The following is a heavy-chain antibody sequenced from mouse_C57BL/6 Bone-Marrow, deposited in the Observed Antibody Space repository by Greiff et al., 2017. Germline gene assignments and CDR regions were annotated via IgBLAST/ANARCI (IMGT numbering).Heavy chain of an antibody. CDR3: TTSGYDD. V-gene: IGHV14-4*01. J-gene: IGHJ2*01. D-gene: IGHD2-2*01. CDR2: LDPENGDT. CDR1: GFNIKDDY. Sequence: VHVKQSGAELVRPGASVKLSCTASGFNIKDDYMHWVKQRPEQGLEWIGWLDPENGDTEYASKFQGKATITADTSSNTAYLQLSSLTSEDTAVYYCTTSGYDDRGQGTTLTVSS.